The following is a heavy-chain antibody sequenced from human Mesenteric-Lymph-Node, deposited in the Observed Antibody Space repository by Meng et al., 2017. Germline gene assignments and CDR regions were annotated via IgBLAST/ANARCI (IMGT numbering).Heavy chain of an antibody. J-gene: IGHJ4*02. CDR2: INPKNGDA. Sequence: VPSGAEVKKPGASVKVSCQTSGYTFTDYFTYWVRQAPGQGLEWMGWINPKNGDARYSEKVQGRVIMTRDTSISTAYMEVTNLRHDDTAVYYCARDLAGLGGYWGQGTLVTVSS. D-gene: IGHD6-19*01. V-gene: IGHV1-2*02. CDR3: ARDLAGLGGY. CDR1: GYTFTDYF.